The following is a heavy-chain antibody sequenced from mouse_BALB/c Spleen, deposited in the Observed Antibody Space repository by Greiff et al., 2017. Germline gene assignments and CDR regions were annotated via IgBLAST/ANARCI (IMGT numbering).Heavy chain of an antibody. Sequence: QVTLKVSGPGILQPSQTLSLTCSFSGFSLSTYGIGVGWIRQPSGKGLEWLAHIWWNDNKYYNTALKSRLTISKDTSNNQVFLKIASVDTADTATYYCARIVIHYYGYWYFDVWGAGTTVTVSS. CDR1: GFSLSTYGIG. D-gene: IGHD1-2*01. V-gene: IGHV8-11*01. CDR3: ARIVIHYYGYWYFDV. J-gene: IGHJ1*01. CDR2: IWWNDNK.